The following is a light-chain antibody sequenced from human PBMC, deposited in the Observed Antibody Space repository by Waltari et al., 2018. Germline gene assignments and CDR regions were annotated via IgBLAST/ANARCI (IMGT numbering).Light chain of an antibody. Sequence: DIQMTQSPSALSASVGDRVTITCRASQSVSSWLAWYQQKPGKAPKLLIYRASNLETGVPSRFSGSGSGIEFTLTIRSLQPDDFATYYCQQYNGYPYTFGLGTKLEIK. V-gene: IGKV1-5*03. J-gene: IGKJ2*01. CDR3: QQYNGYPYT. CDR1: QSVSSW. CDR2: RAS.